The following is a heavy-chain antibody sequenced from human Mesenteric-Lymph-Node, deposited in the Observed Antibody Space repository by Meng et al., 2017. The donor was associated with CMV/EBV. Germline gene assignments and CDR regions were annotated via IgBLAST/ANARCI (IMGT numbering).Heavy chain of an antibody. CDR3: ARVIEAAAGSFDY. J-gene: IGHJ4*02. CDR1: GGTFSRYT. D-gene: IGHD6-13*01. V-gene: IGHV1-69*10. CDR2: IIPILGIA. Sequence: SVKVSCKASGGTFSRYTISWVRQAPGQGLEWMGGIIPILGIANYAQKFQGRVTITADKSTSTAYMELSSLRSEDTAVYYCARVIEAAAGSFDYWGQGTLVTVSS.